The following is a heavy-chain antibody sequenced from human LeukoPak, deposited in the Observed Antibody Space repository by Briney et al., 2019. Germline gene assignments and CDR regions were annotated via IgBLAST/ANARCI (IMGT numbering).Heavy chain of an antibody. V-gene: IGHV3-23*01. D-gene: IGHD5-12*01. CDR2: ISGGGGIT. CDR1: GFTFSSYA. CDR3: AKGSRDGYNAFDY. J-gene: IGHJ4*02. Sequence: GGSLRLSCAASGFTFSSYAMSWVRQAPGKGREWVSAISGGGGITYYADSVKGRFTVSRDNSKNTVFLQMNSLRAEDTALYYCAKGSRDGYNAFDYWGQGTLVTVSS.